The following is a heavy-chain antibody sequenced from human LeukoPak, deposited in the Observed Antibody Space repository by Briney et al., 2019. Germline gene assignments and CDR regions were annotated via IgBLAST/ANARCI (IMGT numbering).Heavy chain of an antibody. CDR2: ISSSSYI. CDR1: GFTFSSYS. V-gene: IGHV3-21*01. D-gene: IGHD4-17*01. Sequence: GGSLRLSCAASGFTFSSYSTNWVRQAPGKGLEWVSSISSSSYIYYADSVKGRFTISRDNAKNSLYLQMNSLRAEDTAVYYCARDLAYGDYVVVYWGEGTLVTVSS. CDR3: ARDLAYGDYVVVY. J-gene: IGHJ4*02.